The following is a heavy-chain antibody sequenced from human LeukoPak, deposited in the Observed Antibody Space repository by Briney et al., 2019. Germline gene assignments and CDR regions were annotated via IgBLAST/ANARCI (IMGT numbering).Heavy chain of an antibody. CDR2: ISSSGRTI. J-gene: IGHJ4*02. V-gene: IGHV3-11*01. CDR3: AKETTTLWFGELLVDY. D-gene: IGHD3-10*01. CDR1: GFTFSDYY. Sequence: GGSLRLSCAASGFTFSDYYMSWVRQAPGKGLEWVSYISSSGRTIYYADSVKGRFTISRDNSKNTLYLQMNSLRAEDTAVYYCAKETTTLWFGELLVDYWGQGTLVTVSS.